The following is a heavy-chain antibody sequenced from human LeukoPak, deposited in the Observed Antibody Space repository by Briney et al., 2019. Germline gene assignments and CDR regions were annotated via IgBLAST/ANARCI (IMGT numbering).Heavy chain of an antibody. V-gene: IGHV4-34*01. CDR2: INHSGST. CDR3: ARRLWFDS. J-gene: IGHJ5*01. Sequence: SETLSLTCAVYGGSFSGYYWSWIRQPPGKGLEWIGEINHSGSTNYNPSLKSRVTISVDTPKNQFSLKLSSVTATDTAVYYCARRLWFDSWGQGTLVTVSS. CDR1: GGSFSGYY.